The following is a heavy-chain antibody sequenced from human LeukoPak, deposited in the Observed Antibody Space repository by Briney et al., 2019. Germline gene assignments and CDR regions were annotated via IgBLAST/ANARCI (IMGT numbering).Heavy chain of an antibody. J-gene: IGHJ4*02. CDR2: IYSGGST. CDR3: AREQPLGGYYFDY. Sequence: GGSLRLSRAASGFIVSSNYMSWVRQAPGKGLEWVSVIYSGGSTYYADSVKGRFTISRDNSKNTLYLQMNSLRAEDTAVYYCAREQPLGGYYFDYWGQGTLVTVSS. V-gene: IGHV3-53*01. D-gene: IGHD3-16*01. CDR1: GFIVSSNY.